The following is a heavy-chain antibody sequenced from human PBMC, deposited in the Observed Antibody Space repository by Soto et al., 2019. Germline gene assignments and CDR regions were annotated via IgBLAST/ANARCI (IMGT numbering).Heavy chain of an antibody. D-gene: IGHD6-19*01. V-gene: IGHV4-38-2*01. CDR2: FYYGGST. CDR1: GYSITSGYY. J-gene: IGHJ4*02. Sequence: SETLSLTCDVSGYSITSGYYWGWVRQPPGKGLEWIGSFYYGGSTFYNPSLKSRVTISVDASKNNFSLRLTSVTATDTAVYFCTRVVAGLDYWGQGILVTVSS. CDR3: TRVVAGLDY.